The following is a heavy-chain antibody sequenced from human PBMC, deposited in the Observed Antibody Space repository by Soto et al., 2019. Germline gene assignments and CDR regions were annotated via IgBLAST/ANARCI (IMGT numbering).Heavy chain of an antibody. J-gene: IGHJ3*02. D-gene: IGHD2-15*01. V-gene: IGHV1-3*01. CDR1: GYTFTSYA. Sequence: ASVKVSCKASGYTFTSYAIHWVRQAPGQRLEWMGWINAGNGNTKYSQKFQGRVTITRDTSASTAYMDLSSLRSEDTAVYYCARDYRDLGYCSGGSCFQGPHDAFDIWGQGTMVTVSS. CDR3: ARDYRDLGYCSGGSCFQGPHDAFDI. CDR2: INAGNGNT.